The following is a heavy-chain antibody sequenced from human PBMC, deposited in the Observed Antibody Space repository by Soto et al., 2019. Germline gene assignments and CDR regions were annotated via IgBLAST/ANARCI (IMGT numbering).Heavy chain of an antibody. CDR3: AHRGGAAVGLYYFDY. CDR1: GFSLSTTGVG. Sequence: SGPTLVNPTQTLTLTCTFSGFSLSTTGVGVIWIRQPPGKALEWLELIYWHDDKRYSPSLKSRLTITKDTSKNQVVLTMTNMDPVDTATYYCAHRGGAAVGLYYFDYCGQGALVTVSS. V-gene: IGHV2-5*01. J-gene: IGHJ4*02. CDR2: IYWHDDK. D-gene: IGHD6-13*01.